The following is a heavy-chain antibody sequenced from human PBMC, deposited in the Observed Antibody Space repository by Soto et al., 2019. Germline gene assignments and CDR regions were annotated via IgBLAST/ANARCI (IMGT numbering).Heavy chain of an antibody. J-gene: IGHJ4*02. CDR2: ISYSGST. V-gene: IGHV4-59*01. CDR3: ARVLSGSSLFDY. CDR1: GGSIISVY. Sequence: SETLSLTCTVSGGSIISVYWSWIRKPPGKGLEWIGYISYSGSTNYNPSLKSLVTISVDTSKNQFSLKLFSVTAADTAVYYCARVLSGSSLFDYWGQGTLVTVSS. D-gene: IGHD1-26*01.